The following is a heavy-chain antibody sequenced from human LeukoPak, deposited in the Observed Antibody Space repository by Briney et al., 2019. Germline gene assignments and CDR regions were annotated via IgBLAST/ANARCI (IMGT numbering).Heavy chain of an antibody. V-gene: IGHV1-8*01. CDR3: ATERSYSSSLYYYYGMDV. D-gene: IGHD6-13*01. Sequence: ASVKVSCKASGYTFTSYDINWVRQATRHGLEWMGWMNPNSGNTGYAQKFQGRVTMTRNTSISTAYMELSSLRSEDTAVYYCATERSYSSSLYYYYGMDVWGQGTTVTVSS. CDR1: GYTFTSYD. CDR2: MNPNSGNT. J-gene: IGHJ6*02.